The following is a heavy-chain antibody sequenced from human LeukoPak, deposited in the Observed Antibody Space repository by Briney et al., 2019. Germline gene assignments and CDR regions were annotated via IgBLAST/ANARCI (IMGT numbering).Heavy chain of an antibody. V-gene: IGHV4-30-4*01. CDR3: ARAVGSIGTTFYYYYYYGMDV. D-gene: IGHD1-1*01. Sequence: PSETLSLTCTVTGGSISNYYWSWIRQPPGKGLEWIGYIYYSGSTYYNPSLKSRVTISVDTSKNQFSLKLSSVTAADTAVYYCARAVGSIGTTFYYYYYYGMDVWGQGTTVTVSS. J-gene: IGHJ6*02. CDR2: IYYSGST. CDR1: GGSISNYY.